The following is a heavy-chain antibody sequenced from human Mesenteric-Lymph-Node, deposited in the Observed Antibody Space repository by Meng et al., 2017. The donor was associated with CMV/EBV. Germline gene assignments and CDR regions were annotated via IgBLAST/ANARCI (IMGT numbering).Heavy chain of an antibody. CDR2: INPNSGGT. CDR1: GYAFTGYY. J-gene: IGHJ5*02. V-gene: IGHV1-2*06. CDR3: ARDRVSGDHIT. D-gene: IGHD7-27*01. Sequence: SCKASGYAFTGYYMHWVRQAPGQGLEWMGRINPNSGGTNYAQKFQGRVTMTRDTSISTAYMELSRLRSDDTAVYYCARDRVSGDHITWGQGTLVTVSS.